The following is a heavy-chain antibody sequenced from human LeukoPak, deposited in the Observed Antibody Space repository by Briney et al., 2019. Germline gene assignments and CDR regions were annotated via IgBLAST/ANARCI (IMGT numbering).Heavy chain of an antibody. J-gene: IGHJ4*02. CDR2: INHSGST. CDR1: GGSSSGYY. Sequence: SETLSLTCAVYGGSSSGYYWSWIRQPPGKGLEWIGEINHSGSTIYNPSLKSRVTISVDTSKNQFSLKLSSVTAADTAVYYCARRRYSYTRFFDYWGQGTLVTVSS. V-gene: IGHV4-34*01. CDR3: ARRRYSYTRFFDY. D-gene: IGHD5-18*01.